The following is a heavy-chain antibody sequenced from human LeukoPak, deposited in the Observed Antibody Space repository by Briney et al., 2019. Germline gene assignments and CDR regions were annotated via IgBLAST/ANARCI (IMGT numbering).Heavy chain of an antibody. CDR1: GFVFSSHW. D-gene: IGHD4-11*01. CDR3: ARTIVTMDNYYYMDV. CDR2: IKQDGSEK. V-gene: IGHV3-7*03. J-gene: IGHJ6*03. Sequence: GGSLRLSCAASGFVFSSHWMSWVRQAPGMGLEWVAHIKQDGSEKYFVDSVKGRFTISRDNAKNSLYLQMNSLRAEDTALYYCARTIVTMDNYYYMDVWGKGTTVTVSS.